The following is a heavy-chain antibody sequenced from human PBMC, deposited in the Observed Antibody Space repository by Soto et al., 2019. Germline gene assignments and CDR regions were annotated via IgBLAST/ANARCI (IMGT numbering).Heavy chain of an antibody. CDR3: AGYCSGGSCYSESDY. D-gene: IGHD2-15*01. CDR2: ISSSISSI. V-gene: IGHV3-21*01. Sequence: VQLVESGGGLVKPGGSLRLSCAASGFTFSSYSTNWVRLAPGKGLEWVSSISSSISSIYYADSVKGRFTISRDNAKNSLYLQMNSLRAEDSAVYYCAGYCSGGSCYSESDYWGQGTLVTVSS. CDR1: GFTFSSYS. J-gene: IGHJ4*02.